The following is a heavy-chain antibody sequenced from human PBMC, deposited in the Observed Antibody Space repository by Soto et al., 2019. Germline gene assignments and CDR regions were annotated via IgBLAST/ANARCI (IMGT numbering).Heavy chain of an antibody. CDR1: GGSISSSNW. V-gene: IGHV4-4*02. CDR2: IYHSGST. Sequence: QVQLQESGPGLVKPSGTLSLTCAVSGGSISSSNWWSWVRQPPGKGLEWIGEIYHSGSTNYNPSLKSRVTRSVDKSKNQISLKLSSVTAADTAVYYCASFNVGAADAFDIWCQGTMVTVSS. J-gene: IGHJ3*02. CDR3: ASFNVGAADAFDI.